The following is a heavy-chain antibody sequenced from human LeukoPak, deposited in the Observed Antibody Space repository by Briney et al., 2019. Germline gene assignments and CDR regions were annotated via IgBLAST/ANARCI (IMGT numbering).Heavy chain of an antibody. CDR1: GGSISSSNW. V-gene: IGHV4-39*01. J-gene: IGHJ3*02. CDR2: IYYSGST. Sequence: PSETLSLTCAVSGGSISSSNWWSWVRQPPGKGLEWIGSIYYSGSTYYNASLKSRVTISVDTSKNQFSLKLSSLTAADTAVYYCARHKYSTGWPPEGAFDIWGQGTMVTVSS. D-gene: IGHD6-19*01. CDR3: ARHKYSTGWPPEGAFDI.